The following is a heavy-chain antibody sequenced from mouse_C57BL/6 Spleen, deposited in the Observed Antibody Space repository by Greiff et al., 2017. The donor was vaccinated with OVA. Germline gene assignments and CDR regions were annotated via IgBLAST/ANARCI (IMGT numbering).Heavy chain of an antibody. J-gene: IGHJ4*01. CDR1: GFTFSSYA. D-gene: IGHD2-4*01. CDR2: ISDGGSYT. V-gene: IGHV5-4*01. Sequence: EVLLVESGGGLVKPGGSLKLSCAASGFTFSSYAMSWVRQTPETRLEWVATISDGGSYTYYPDNVKGRFTISRDNDKNNLYLQMSHLKSEDTAMYYCARDDYDGYAMDYWGQGTSVTVSS. CDR3: ARDDYDGYAMDY.